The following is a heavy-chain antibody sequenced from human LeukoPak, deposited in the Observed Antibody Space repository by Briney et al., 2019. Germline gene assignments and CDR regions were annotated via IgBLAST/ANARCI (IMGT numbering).Heavy chain of an antibody. Sequence: RAGGSLRLSCTASGFTFPSSAMSWVRQAPGKGLEWVSAITDSGSSAYYADSVKGRFTISRDNSKNTLYVQVNSLGTEDTAAYYCAKGSYYDSSGSFYFDYWGQGTMVTVSS. V-gene: IGHV3-23*01. D-gene: IGHD3-22*01. J-gene: IGHJ4*02. CDR2: ITDSGSSA. CDR3: AKGSYYDSSGSFYFDY. CDR1: GFTFPSSA.